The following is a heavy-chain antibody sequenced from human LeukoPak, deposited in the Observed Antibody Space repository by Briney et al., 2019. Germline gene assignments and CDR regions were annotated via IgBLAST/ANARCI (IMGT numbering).Heavy chain of an antibody. V-gene: IGHV1-2*02. D-gene: IGHD3-22*01. CDR3: ARDLYDSSGTDAFDI. J-gene: IGHJ3*02. Sequence: ASVKVSCKASGYTFTSYYMHWVRQAPGQGLEWMGWINPNSGGTNYAQKFQGRVTMTRDTSISTAYMELSRLRSDDTAVYYCARDLYDSSGTDAFDIWGQGTMVTVSS. CDR1: GYTFTSYY. CDR2: INPNSGGT.